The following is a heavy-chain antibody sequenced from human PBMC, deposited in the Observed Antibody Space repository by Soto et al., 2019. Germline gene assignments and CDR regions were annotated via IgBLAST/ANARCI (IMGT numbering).Heavy chain of an antibody. J-gene: IGHJ6*02. V-gene: IGHV1-8*01. Sequence: QVQLVQSGAAVKKPGASVKVSCKASGYTFTSYDINWGRQATGQGLEWIGWRNPNSGNTGYAQKFQGRVTKTRNTSISTAYMELSSLRSEDTAVYYGAREKTSYGMDVWGQGTTFTVSS. CDR1: GYTFTSYD. CDR3: AREKTSYGMDV. CDR2: RNPNSGNT.